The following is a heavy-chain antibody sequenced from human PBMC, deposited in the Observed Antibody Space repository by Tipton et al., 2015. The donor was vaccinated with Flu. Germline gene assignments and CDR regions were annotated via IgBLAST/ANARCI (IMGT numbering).Heavy chain of an antibody. CDR2: IYYSGST. CDR1: GGSISSSSYY. Sequence: LRLSCTVSGGSISSSSYYWGWIRQPPGKGLEWIGSIYYSGSTYYNPSLKSRVTISVDTSKNQFSLKLSSVTAADTAVYYCATKEESYCSGGSCYSYYFDYWGQGTLVTVSS. CDR3: ATKEESYCSGGSCYSYYFDY. V-gene: IGHV4-39*01. D-gene: IGHD2-15*01. J-gene: IGHJ4*02.